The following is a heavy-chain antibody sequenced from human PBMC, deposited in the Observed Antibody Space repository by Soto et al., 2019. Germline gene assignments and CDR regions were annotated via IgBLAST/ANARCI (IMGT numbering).Heavy chain of an antibody. CDR3: ARSGGWVRFSSGESFFDY. V-gene: IGHV3-23*01. CDR2: FRAGGDDGTT. J-gene: IGHJ4*02. D-gene: IGHD3-16*01. Sequence: GGSLRLSCVASGFTFSSYSMSWVRQAPGKGLEWVSGFRAGGDDGTTYYADSVKGRFTISRDNSKITLYLQMNSLRAEDTAVYYCARSGGWVRFSSGESFFDYWGQGTLVTVSS. CDR1: GFTFSSYS.